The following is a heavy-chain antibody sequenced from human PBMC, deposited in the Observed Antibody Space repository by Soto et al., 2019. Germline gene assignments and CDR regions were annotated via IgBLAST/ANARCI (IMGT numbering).Heavy chain of an antibody. Sequence: PGGSLRLSCAASGFTFSSYAMSWVRQAPGKGLEWVSAISGSGGSTYYAASVKGRFTISRDNSKNTLYLQMNSLRAEDTAVYYGAPRWVGVAANRIFDYWGQGTLVTVSS. J-gene: IGHJ4*02. CDR2: ISGSGGST. D-gene: IGHD2-15*01. CDR3: APRWVGVAANRIFDY. CDR1: GFTFSSYA. V-gene: IGHV3-23*01.